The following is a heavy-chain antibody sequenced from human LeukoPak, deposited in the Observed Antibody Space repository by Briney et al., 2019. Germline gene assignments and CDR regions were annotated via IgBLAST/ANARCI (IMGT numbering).Heavy chain of an antibody. J-gene: IGHJ3*02. CDR2: ISSSGSTI. D-gene: IGHD2-21*01. CDR1: GFTFSDYY. CDR3: AIAWQYADAFDI. Sequence: VGSLRLSCAASGFTFSDYYMSWIRQAPGKGLEWVSYISSSGSTIYYADSVKGRFTISRDNAKNSLYLQMNSLRAEDTAVYYCAIAWQYADAFDIWGQGTMVTVSS. V-gene: IGHV3-11*04.